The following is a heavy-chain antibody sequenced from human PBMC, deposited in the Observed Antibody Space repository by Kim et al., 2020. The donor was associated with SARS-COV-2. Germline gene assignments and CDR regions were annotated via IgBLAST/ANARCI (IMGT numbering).Heavy chain of an antibody. D-gene: IGHD1-1*01. CDR3: ARDMIKRAAGTLDY. Sequence: GGSLRLSCAASGFTFSNYAMYWVRQAPGKGLEWVAVVFYDGSNKYYSDSVKGRVTISRDNSKNTLYLQMNSLRAEDTAVYYCARDMIKRAAGTLDYWGQGTLVTVSS. CDR1: GFTFSNYA. V-gene: IGHV3-30*04. CDR2: VFYDGSNK. J-gene: IGHJ4*02.